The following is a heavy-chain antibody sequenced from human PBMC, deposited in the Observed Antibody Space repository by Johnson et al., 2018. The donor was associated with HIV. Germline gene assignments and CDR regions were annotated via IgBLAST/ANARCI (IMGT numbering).Heavy chain of an antibody. CDR2: IKSKTDGGTT. Sequence: VQLVESGGGLVQPGGSLRLSCAASGFTFSNAWMSWVRQAPGKGLEWVGRIKSKTDGGTTDYAAPVKGRFTISRDDSKNTLYLQMNSLKTEDTAVYYCTTEFVRDSSGYSIWGQGTMVTVSS. CDR1: GFTFSNAW. V-gene: IGHV3-15*01. D-gene: IGHD3-22*01. CDR3: TTEFVRDSSGYSI. J-gene: IGHJ3*02.